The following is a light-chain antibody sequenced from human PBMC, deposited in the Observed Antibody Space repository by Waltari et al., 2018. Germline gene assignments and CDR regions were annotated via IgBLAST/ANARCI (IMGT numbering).Light chain of an antibody. V-gene: IGLV1-51*02. CDR1: SSNIGNDY. CDR2: ENN. Sequence: QSVLTHPPSVSAAPGQKVTISCSGSSSNIGNDYVSWYQQLPGTAPKLFIYENNKRPSGSPDRFSGSKSGTSATLGITGLQTGDEADYYCGTWDTTLSALIFGGGTKLTVL. CDR3: GTWDTTLSALI. J-gene: IGLJ2*01.